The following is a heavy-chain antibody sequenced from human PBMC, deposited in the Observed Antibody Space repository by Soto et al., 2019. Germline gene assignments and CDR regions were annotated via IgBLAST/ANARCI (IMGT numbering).Heavy chain of an antibody. D-gene: IGHD3-3*01. CDR3: AADPSIFGVVGNWFDP. CDR1: GFTFTSSA. CDR2: IVVGSGNT. Sequence: SVKVSCKASGFTFTSSAVQWVRQARGQRLEWIGWIVVGSGNTNYAQKFQERVTITRDMSTSTAYMELSSLRSEDTAVYYCAADPSIFGVVGNWFDPWGQGTLVTVSA. V-gene: IGHV1-58*01. J-gene: IGHJ5*02.